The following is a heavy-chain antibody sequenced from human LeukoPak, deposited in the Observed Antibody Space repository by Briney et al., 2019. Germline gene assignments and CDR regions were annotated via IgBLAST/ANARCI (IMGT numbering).Heavy chain of an antibody. D-gene: IGHD5-18*01. CDR3: ARAPHSYGYETNFDY. CDR2: ISSSGSTI. CDR1: GFSFGGYY. J-gene: IGHJ4*02. Sequence: GGSLRLSCAASGFSFGGYYMAWIRQAPGKGLEWVSYISSSGSTIYYADSVKGRFTISRDNAKNSLYLQMNSLRAEDTAVYYCARAPHSYGYETNFDYWGQGTLVTVSS. V-gene: IGHV3-11*04.